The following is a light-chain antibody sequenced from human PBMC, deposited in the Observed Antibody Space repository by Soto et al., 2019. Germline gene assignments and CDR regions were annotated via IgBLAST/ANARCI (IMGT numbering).Light chain of an antibody. CDR1: QDIRSE. Sequence: AIQITQSPSSLSACVGGRVAITCRASQDIRSELGWYQQKPGKAPNILIYTASTLQSGVSSRFSGSGSGTDFTLTINSLQPEDFATYYCLQDYSYPLNFGGGTKVDI. V-gene: IGKV1-6*01. CDR3: LQDYSYPLN. CDR2: TAS. J-gene: IGKJ4*01.